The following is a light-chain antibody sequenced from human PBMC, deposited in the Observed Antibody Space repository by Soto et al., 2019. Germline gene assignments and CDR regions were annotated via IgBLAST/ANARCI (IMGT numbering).Light chain of an antibody. CDR1: QTIRSS. V-gene: IGKV1-39*01. J-gene: IGKJ2*01. CDR2: AAS. CDR3: QQSYIAPYT. Sequence: DIQMTQSPSSLSASVGDRVTITCRASQTIRSSLNWYQQKPGKAPKLLIYAASSLQSGVPSRFSGSGSGTDFTLTISSLHPEDFATYCCQQSYIAPYTFGQGTKLEIK.